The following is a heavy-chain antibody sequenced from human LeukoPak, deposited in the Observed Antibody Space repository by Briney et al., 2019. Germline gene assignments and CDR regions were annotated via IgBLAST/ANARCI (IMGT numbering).Heavy chain of an antibody. CDR2: ITGSGGNT. CDR1: GFTFSNYA. D-gene: IGHD3-9*01. J-gene: IGHJ4*02. Sequence: GGSLRLSCAASGFTFSNYAMSWVRQAPGKGLEWVSAITGSGGNTYYADSVKGRFTIFRDNSKNTLYLQMNSLRDEDTAVYYCAKWGDFDVLTGYYVPDFWGQGTLVTVSS. V-gene: IGHV3-23*01. CDR3: AKWGDFDVLTGYYVPDF.